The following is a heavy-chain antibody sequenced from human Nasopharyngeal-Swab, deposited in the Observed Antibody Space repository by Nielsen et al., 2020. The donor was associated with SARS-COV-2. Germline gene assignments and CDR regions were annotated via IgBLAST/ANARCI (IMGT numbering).Heavy chain of an antibody. CDR2: ISGSGDST. D-gene: IGHD6-13*01. Sequence: EGSLRLSCAASGFTFSSYAMSWVRQAPGKGLEWVSVISGSGDSTYYADSVKGRFTISRDNSKNTLYLQMNSLRAEDTAVYYCAKGGSWSDLYYYYYGMDVWGQGTTVTVSS. CDR1: GFTFSSYA. J-gene: IGHJ6*02. CDR3: AKGGSWSDLYYYYYGMDV. V-gene: IGHV3-23*01.